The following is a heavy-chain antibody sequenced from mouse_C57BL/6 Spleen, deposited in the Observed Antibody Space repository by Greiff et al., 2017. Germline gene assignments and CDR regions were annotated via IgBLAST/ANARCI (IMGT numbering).Heavy chain of an antibody. Sequence: EVHLVESGGDLVKPGGSLKLSCAASGFTFSSYGMSWVRQTPDKRLEWVATISSGGSYTYYPDSVKGRFTIARDNAKNTLYLQMSSLKSEDTAMXYCARQITTVVASNGYFDVWGTGTTVTVSS. CDR3: ARQITTVVASNGYFDV. CDR2: ISSGGSYT. J-gene: IGHJ1*03. V-gene: IGHV5-6*01. D-gene: IGHD1-1*01. CDR1: GFTFSSYG.